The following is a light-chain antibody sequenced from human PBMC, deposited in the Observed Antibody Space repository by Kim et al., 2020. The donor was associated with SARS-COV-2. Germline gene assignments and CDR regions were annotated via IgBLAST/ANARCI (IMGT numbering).Light chain of an antibody. V-gene: IGKV1-39*01. CDR2: AAS. Sequence: SASVGDRVPIHCRASQTISTYLHWYQQKSGKAPKLLIYAASSLQSGLPSRFSGSGSGTDFTLTISSLQPEDFATYYCQQSYSPLYTFGQGTKLEI. CDR3: QQSYSPLYT. CDR1: QTISTY. J-gene: IGKJ2*01.